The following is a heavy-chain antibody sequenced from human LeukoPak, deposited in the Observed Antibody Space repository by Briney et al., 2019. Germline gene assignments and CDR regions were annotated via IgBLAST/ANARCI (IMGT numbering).Heavy chain of an antibody. CDR3: ARAYFSSWYMNWFDP. CDR2: IYYTGST. J-gene: IGHJ5*02. Sequence: SETLSLTCTVSGYSISSGYYLGWIRQPPGKGLEWIGNIYYTGSTYYNPSLKSRVTISVDTSKNQFSLKLSSVTAADTAVYYCARAYFSSWYMNWFDPWGQGTLVTVSS. CDR1: GYSISSGYY. D-gene: IGHD6-13*01. V-gene: IGHV4-38-2*02.